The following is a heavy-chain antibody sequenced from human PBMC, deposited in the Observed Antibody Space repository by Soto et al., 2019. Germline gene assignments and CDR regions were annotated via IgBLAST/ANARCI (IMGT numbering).Heavy chain of an antibody. Sequence: SVKVSCKASGGTFSSYAISWVRQAPGQGLEWMGGIIPIFGTANYAQKFQGRVTITADKSTSTAYMELSSLRSEDTAVYYCAGAHCSSTSGYTGPYNWFDPWGQGTLVTVSS. CDR3: AGAHCSSTSGYTGPYNWFDP. D-gene: IGHD2-2*02. V-gene: IGHV1-69*06. J-gene: IGHJ5*02. CDR1: GGTFSSYA. CDR2: IIPIFGTA.